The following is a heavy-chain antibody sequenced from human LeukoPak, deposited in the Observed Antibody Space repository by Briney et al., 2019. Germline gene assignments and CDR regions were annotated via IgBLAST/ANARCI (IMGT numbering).Heavy chain of an antibody. D-gene: IGHD2-2*01. CDR2: MYFSGST. CDR1: GGSISSSSYY. V-gene: IGHV4-39*07. CDR3: ARMVSPHRVPDIVVVPAATRNNWFDP. Sequence: SETLSLTCAVSGGSISSSSYYWSWIRQPPGKGLEWIGTMYFSGSTYYNPSLKSRVTISVDTSKNQFSLKLSSVTAADTAVYYCARMVSPHRVPDIVVVPAATRNNWFDPWGQGTLVTVSS. J-gene: IGHJ5*02.